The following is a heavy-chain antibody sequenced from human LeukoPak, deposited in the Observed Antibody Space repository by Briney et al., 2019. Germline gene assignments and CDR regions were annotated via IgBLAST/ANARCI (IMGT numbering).Heavy chain of an antibody. CDR2: ISDSGSIT. D-gene: IGHD6-19*01. J-gene: IGHJ4*02. CDR1: GFAFSSLA. V-gene: IGHV3-23*01. Sequence: GGSLRLSCAASGFAFSSLAMGWVRQAPGKGLEWVSVISDSGSITYYADSVKGRFTISRDNSKNTLFLQMDSLRAEDTAVYYCAKDARRTSGWYFFDYWGQGTLVTVSS. CDR3: AKDARRTSGWYFFDY.